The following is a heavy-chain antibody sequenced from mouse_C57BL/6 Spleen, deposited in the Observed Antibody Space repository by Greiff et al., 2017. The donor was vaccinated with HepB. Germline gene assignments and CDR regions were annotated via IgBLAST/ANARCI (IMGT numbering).Heavy chain of an antibody. CDR1: GYTFTSYW. D-gene: IGHD1-1*01. Sequence: QVQLKQPGAELVKPGASVKVSCKASGYTFTSYWMHWVKQRPGQGLEWIGRIHPSDSDTNYNQKFKGKATLTVDKSSSTAYMQLSSLTSEDSAVYYCALGIYYYGSSFRGFAYWGQGTLVTVSA. V-gene: IGHV1-74*01. CDR2: IHPSDSDT. CDR3: ALGIYYYGSSFRGFAY. J-gene: IGHJ3*01.